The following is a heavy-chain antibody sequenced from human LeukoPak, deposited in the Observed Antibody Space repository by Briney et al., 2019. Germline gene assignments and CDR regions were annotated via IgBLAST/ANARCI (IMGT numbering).Heavy chain of an antibody. D-gene: IGHD3-22*01. V-gene: IGHV1-69*05. Sequence: APVKVSCKASGGTFSSYAISWVRQAPGQGLEWMGGIIPFFGTANYAQKFQGRVTITTDESTSTAYMELSSLRSEDTAVYYCAREDLVYYYDSSGYYFSNIFDYWGQGTLVAVSS. CDR3: AREDLVYYYDSSGYYFSNIFDY. J-gene: IGHJ4*02. CDR2: IIPFFGTA. CDR1: GGTFSSYA.